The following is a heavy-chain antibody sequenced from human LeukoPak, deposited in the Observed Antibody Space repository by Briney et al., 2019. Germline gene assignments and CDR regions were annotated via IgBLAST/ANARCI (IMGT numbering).Heavy chain of an antibody. J-gene: IGHJ6*02. CDR1: GFTFSSYA. D-gene: IGHD3-10*01. Sequence: XRSLRLSCAASGFTFSSYAMHWVRQAPGKGLEWVAVISYDGSNKYYADSVKGRFTISRDNSKNTLYLQMNSLRAEDTAVYYCARDRWFGGDHSCYYYYGMDVWGQGTTVTVSS. V-gene: IGHV3-30-3*01. CDR3: ARDRWFGGDHSCYYYYGMDV. CDR2: ISYDGSNK.